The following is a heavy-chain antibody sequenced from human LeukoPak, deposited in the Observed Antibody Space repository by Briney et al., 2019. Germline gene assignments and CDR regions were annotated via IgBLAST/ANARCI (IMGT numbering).Heavy chain of an antibody. Sequence: GASVNVSCKASGYTFTTYYMHWVRQAPGQGLVWMGLINPSGGGTRYPQKFQGRVTMTRDTSTSTVYMELSSLRSEDTAVYYCASGYKTVSVFDHWGQGTLVTVSS. CDR3: ASGYKTVSVFDH. V-gene: IGHV1-46*01. D-gene: IGHD5-24*01. CDR1: GYTFTTYY. J-gene: IGHJ4*02. CDR2: INPSGGGT.